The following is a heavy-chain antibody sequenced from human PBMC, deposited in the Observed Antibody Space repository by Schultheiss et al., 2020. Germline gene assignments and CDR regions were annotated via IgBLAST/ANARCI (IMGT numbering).Heavy chain of an antibody. Sequence: SETLSLTCTVSGGSISSGGYYWSWIRQPPGKGLEWIGYIYYSVSTYYNPSLKSRVTISVDTSKNQFSLKLSSVTAADTAVYYCARGQAFTMSGTYYDFWSGYRRGINWFDRWELGTLVTVSS. CDR2: IYYSVST. CDR1: GGSISSGGYY. J-gene: IGHJ5*02. V-gene: IGHV4-30-4*08. D-gene: IGHD3-3*01. CDR3: ARGQAFTMSGTYYDFWSGYRRGINWFDR.